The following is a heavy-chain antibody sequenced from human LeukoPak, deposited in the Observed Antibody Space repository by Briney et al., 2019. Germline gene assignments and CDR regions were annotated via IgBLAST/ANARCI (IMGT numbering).Heavy chain of an antibody. D-gene: IGHD3-22*01. Sequence: SETLSLTCTVSGGSISSSSYYWGWIRQPPGKGLEWIGSIYYSGSTYYNPSLKSRVTISVDTSKNQFSLKLSSVTAADTAVYYCARHILPLGYDISGHRGSFDYWGQGTLVTVSS. J-gene: IGHJ4*02. CDR3: ARHILPLGYDISGHRGSFDY. CDR1: GGSISSSSYY. CDR2: IYYSGST. V-gene: IGHV4-39*01.